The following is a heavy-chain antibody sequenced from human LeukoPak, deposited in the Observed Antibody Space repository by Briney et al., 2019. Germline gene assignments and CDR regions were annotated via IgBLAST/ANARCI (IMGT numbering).Heavy chain of an antibody. Sequence: SETLSLTCTVSGGSISSYYWSWIRQPPGKGLEWIGYIYYSGSTNYNPSLKSRVTISVDTSKNQFSLKLSSVTAADTAVYYCARHSPGAITMVRGVLVSGAFDIWGQGTMVTVSS. J-gene: IGHJ3*02. V-gene: IGHV4-59*08. D-gene: IGHD3-10*01. CDR1: GGSISSYY. CDR3: ARHSPGAITMVRGVLVSGAFDI. CDR2: IYYSGST.